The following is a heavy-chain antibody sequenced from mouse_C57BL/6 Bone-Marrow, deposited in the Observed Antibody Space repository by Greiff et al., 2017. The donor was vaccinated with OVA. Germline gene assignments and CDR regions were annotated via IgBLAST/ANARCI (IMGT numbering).Heavy chain of an antibody. CDR2: ISNGGGST. J-gene: IGHJ3*01. CDR3: ARYYYGSRTPFAY. Sequence: EVKLMESGGGLVQPGGSLKLSCAASGFTFSDYYMYWVRQTPEKRLEWVAYISNGGGSTYYPDTVKGRFTISRDNAKNTLYLQMSRLKSEDTAMYYCARYYYGSRTPFAYWGQGTLVTVSA. CDR1: GFTFSDYY. V-gene: IGHV5-12*01. D-gene: IGHD1-1*01.